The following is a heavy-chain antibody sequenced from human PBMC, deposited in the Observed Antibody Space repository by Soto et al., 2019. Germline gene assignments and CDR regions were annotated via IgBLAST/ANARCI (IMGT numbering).Heavy chain of an antibody. D-gene: IGHD6-19*01. J-gene: IGHJ4*02. CDR2: ISCGVVSA. CDR3: AKADGQQWLIPHLDN. Sequence: EVQLLESGGGVVQPGGPLKLPCVPSGFIFKNFAMAWFRRAAGEGLEWVPGISCGVVSASYPDSVKAGFSIARDDSKNTVSLQLNSLRVEDTAQYYCAKADGQQWLIPHLDNWGQGTLVTVS. CDR1: GFIFKNFA. V-gene: IGHV3-23*01.